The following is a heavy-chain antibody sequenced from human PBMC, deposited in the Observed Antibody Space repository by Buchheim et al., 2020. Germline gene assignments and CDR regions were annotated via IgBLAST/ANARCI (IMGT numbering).Heavy chain of an antibody. CDR3: ARLIAVAGTGWFDP. CDR1: GGSISSYY. J-gene: IGHJ5*02. Sequence: QVQLQESGPGLVKPSETLSLTCTVSGGSISSYYWSWIRQPPGKGLEWIGYIYYSGSTNYNPSLKSRVTISVDTSKNQFSLKLSPVTAADTAVYYCARLIAVAGTGWFDPWGQGTL. CDR2: IYYSGST. D-gene: IGHD6-19*01. V-gene: IGHV4-59*01.